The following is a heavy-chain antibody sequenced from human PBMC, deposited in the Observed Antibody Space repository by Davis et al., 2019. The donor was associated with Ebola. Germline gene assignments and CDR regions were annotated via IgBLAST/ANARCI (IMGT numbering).Heavy chain of an antibody. CDR2: ISSSSSTI. CDR1: GFTFSSYS. V-gene: IGHV3-48*02. CDR3: ARSNWYFDL. J-gene: IGHJ2*01. Sequence: GESLKISCAASGFTFSSYSMNWVRQAPGKGLEWVSYISSSSSTINYADSVKGRFTISRDNAKNSLYLQMNSLRDEDTAVYYCARSNWYFDLWGRGTLVTVSS.